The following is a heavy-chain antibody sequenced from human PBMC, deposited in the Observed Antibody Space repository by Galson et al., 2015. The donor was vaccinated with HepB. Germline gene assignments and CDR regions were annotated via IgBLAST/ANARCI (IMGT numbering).Heavy chain of an antibody. D-gene: IGHD1-14*01. CDR3: TRLTLITPYDY. Sequence: SLRLSCAASGFTLSDFAMHWVRQASGRGLEWVGRIRSKANNYATAYAASVTGRFTISRDDSKNTAYLQMNSLKSEDTAVYYCTRLTLITPYDYWGQGTLVTVSS. CDR2: IRSKANNYAT. CDR1: GFTLSDFA. J-gene: IGHJ4*02. V-gene: IGHV3-73*01.